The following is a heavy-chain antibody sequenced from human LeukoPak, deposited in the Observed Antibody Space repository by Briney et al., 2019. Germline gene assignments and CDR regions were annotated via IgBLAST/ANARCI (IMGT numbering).Heavy chain of an antibody. CDR1: GFTFDDYG. CDR3: ARELSDYYDSSGYYYD. V-gene: IGHV3-20*01. CDR2: INWNGGST. D-gene: IGHD3-22*01. J-gene: IGHJ4*02. Sequence: GGSLRLSCAASGFTFDDYGMSWVRQAPGKGLEWVSGINWNGGSTGYADSVKGRFTISRDNAKNSLYLQMNSLRAEDTAVYHCARELSDYYDSSGYYYDWGQGTLVTVSS.